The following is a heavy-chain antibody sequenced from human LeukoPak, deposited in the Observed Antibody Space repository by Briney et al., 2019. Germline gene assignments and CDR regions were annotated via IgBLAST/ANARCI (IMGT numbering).Heavy chain of an antibody. J-gene: IGHJ4*02. CDR3: ATAVVPAARKDY. CDR1: GYTLTELS. V-gene: IGHV1-24*01. D-gene: IGHD2-2*01. Sequence: ASVKVSCKVSGYTLTELSMHWVRQAPGKGLEWTGGFDPEDGETIYAQKFQGRVTMTEDTSTDTAYMELSSLRSEDTAVYYCATAVVPAARKDYWGQGTLVTVSS. CDR2: FDPEDGET.